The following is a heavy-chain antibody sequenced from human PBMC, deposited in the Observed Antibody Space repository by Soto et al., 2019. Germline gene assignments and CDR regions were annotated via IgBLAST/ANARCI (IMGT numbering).Heavy chain of an antibody. V-gene: IGHV3-15*01. CDR1: GFTFGSAW. CDR3: TGDRPYSFGAVKY. CDR2: IKTKPEGEAI. Sequence: EVQLVESGGGLVKPGGSLRLSCATSGFTFGSAWMIWVRQAPGKGLEWVGRIKTKPEGEAIDDAAPVKGRFTISRDDSRNTLYLQMNSLKTEDTAVYYCTGDRPYSFGAVKYWGQGTMVTVSS. J-gene: IGHJ3*01. D-gene: IGHD2-21*01.